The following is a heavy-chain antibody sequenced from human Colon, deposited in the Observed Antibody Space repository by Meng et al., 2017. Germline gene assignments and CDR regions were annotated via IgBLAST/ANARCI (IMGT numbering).Heavy chain of an antibody. J-gene: IGHJ3*02. CDR3: ARDRWRTSGSYYSVI. D-gene: IGHD3-10*01. Sequence: SETLSLTCTVSGGSINSGSYYWSWIRQPAGKGLEWIGRIYTSGSTNYNPSLKSRVTISVDTSKNQFSLKLSSVTAADTAVYYCARDRWRTSGSYYSVIWGQGTMVTVSS. CDR2: IYTSGST. V-gene: IGHV4-61*02. CDR1: GGSINSGSYY.